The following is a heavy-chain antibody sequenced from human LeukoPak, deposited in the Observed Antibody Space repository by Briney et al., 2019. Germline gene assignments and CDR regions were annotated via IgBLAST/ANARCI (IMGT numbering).Heavy chain of an antibody. Sequence: SQTLSLTCTVSGGSISSGGYYWSWIRQHPGKGLEWIGYIYYSGSTYYNPSLKSRVTISVDTSKNQFSLKLSSVTAADTAVYYCARVLRFRFGVVTPDFDYWGQGTLVTVSS. V-gene: IGHV4-31*03. D-gene: IGHD3-3*01. CDR2: IYYSGST. CDR3: ARVLRFRFGVVTPDFDY. J-gene: IGHJ4*02. CDR1: GGSISSGGYY.